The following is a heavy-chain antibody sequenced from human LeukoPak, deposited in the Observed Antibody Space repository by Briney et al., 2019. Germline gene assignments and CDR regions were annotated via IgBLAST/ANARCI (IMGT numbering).Heavy chain of an antibody. D-gene: IGHD5-18*01. CDR2: ISAYNGNT. J-gene: IGHJ4*02. CDR3: ARDSYTAMVRARPFDY. CDR1: GYTFTSYG. Sequence: ASVKVSCKASGYTFTSYGISWVRQAPGQGLEWMGWISAYNGNTNYAQKLQGRVTMTTDTSTSTAYMELRSLRSDDTAVYYCARDSYTAMVRARPFDYWGQGTLVTVSS. V-gene: IGHV1-18*01.